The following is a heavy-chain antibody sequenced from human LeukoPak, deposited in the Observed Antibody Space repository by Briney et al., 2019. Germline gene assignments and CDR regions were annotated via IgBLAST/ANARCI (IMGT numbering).Heavy chain of an antibody. CDR2: IYNSVST. J-gene: IGHJ2*01. Sequence: SETLSLTCSVSGASMSGYYWNWIRQSPGKGLEWIGYIYNSVSTNYIPSLKSRGTTSVDTSTNQFPLNLTSVTATDTAVYYCARAREEPWLRARKFLDLWGRGTLVPVSS. D-gene: IGHD6-19*01. CDR3: ARAREEPWLRARKFLDL. CDR1: GASMSGYY. V-gene: IGHV4-59*01.